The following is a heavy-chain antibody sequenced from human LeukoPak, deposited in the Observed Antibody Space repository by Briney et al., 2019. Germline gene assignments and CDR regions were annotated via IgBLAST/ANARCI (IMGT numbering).Heavy chain of an antibody. CDR3: ARVDFSGYDLDY. CDR1: GYTFTGYY. CDR2: INPNSGGT. J-gene: IGHJ4*02. V-gene: IGHV1-2*04. Sequence: ASVKVSCKASGYTFTGYYMHWVRQAPGQGLEWMGWINPNSGGTNYAQKFQGWVTMTRDTSISTAYMELSRLRSDDTAVYYCARVDFSGYDLDYWGLGTLVTVSS. D-gene: IGHD5-12*01.